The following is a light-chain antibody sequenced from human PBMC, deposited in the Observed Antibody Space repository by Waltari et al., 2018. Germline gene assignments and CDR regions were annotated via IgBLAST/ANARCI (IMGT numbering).Light chain of an antibody. V-gene: IGLV2-14*03. J-gene: IGLJ2*01. Sequence: QSALTQPASVSGSPGQSITISCTGTSRDVGGYTYLSWYQQHPGKAPRLMIYDVSNRPSGVSNRFSGSKSGNTASLTISGLQAEDEADYHCSSYTSSSTLIFGGGTKLTVL. CDR3: SSYTSSSTLI. CDR1: SRDVGGYTY. CDR2: DVS.